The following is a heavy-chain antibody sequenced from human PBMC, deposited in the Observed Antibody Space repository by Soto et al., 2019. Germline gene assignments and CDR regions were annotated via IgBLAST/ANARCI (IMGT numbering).Heavy chain of an antibody. CDR1: GFTFSSYA. D-gene: IGHD6-6*01. Sequence: VGSLRLSCSASGFTFSSYAMHWVRQAPGKGLEYVSAISSNGGSTYYADSVKGRFTISRDNSKNTLYLQMSSLRAEDTAVYYCVKDRRGSSYWFDPWGQGTLVTVSS. J-gene: IGHJ5*02. V-gene: IGHV3-64D*06. CDR3: VKDRRGSSYWFDP. CDR2: ISSNGGST.